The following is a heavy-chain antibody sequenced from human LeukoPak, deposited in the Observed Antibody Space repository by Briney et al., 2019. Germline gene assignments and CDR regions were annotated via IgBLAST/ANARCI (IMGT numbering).Heavy chain of an antibody. J-gene: IGHJ4*02. CDR3: ARDRIAMAVAGTPLDY. D-gene: IGHD6-19*01. CDR2: IKQDGSEK. V-gene: IGHV3-7*01. CDR1: GSTFSSYW. Sequence: GGSLRLSCAASGSTFSSYWMSWVRQAPGKGLEWVANIKQDGSEKYYVDSVKGRFTISRDNAKNSLYLQMNSLRAEDTAVYNCARDRIAMAVAGTPLDYWGQGTLVTVSS.